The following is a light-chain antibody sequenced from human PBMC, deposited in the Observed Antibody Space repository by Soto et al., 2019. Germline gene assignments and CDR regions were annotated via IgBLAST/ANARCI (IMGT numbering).Light chain of an antibody. CDR2: LDGTGSY. V-gene: IGLV4-60*03. CDR1: SGHNSNS. Sequence: QLVLTQSSSASASPGSSVKLTCTLSSGHNSNSIAWHQQQPGKAPRYLMKLDGTGSYNKGSGVPDRFSGSSSGADRYLTISNLQSEDEADYYCETWDSNTRVFGGGTKLTVL. J-gene: IGLJ3*02. CDR3: ETWDSNTRV.